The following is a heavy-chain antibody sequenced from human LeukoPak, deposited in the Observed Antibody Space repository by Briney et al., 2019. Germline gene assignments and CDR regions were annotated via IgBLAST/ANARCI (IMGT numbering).Heavy chain of an antibody. V-gene: IGHV1-18*01. D-gene: IGHD5-18*01. CDR2: ISAYNGNT. CDR1: GYTFTSYG. Sequence: ASVKVSCEASGYTFTSYGISWVRQAPGQGLEWMGWISAYNGNTNYAQKLQGRVTMTTDTSTSTAYMELRSLRSDDTAVYYCARDRIGRGYSYGISRGVYGMDVWGQGTTVTVSS. CDR3: ARDRIGRGYSYGISRGVYGMDV. J-gene: IGHJ6*02.